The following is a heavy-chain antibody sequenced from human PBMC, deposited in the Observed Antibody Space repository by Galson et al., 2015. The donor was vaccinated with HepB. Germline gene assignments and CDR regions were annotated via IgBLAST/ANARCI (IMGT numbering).Heavy chain of an antibody. D-gene: IGHD2-2*01. Sequence: SVKVSCKASGYTFTRYYMHWVRQAPGQGLEWMGIINPSGGNTRYAQKFQGRVTMTRDTSTSTVYMELSSLRSGDTAVYYCARDSFPIVVVPAAMYYFQHWGQGTLVTVSS. J-gene: IGHJ1*01. CDR2: INPSGGNT. V-gene: IGHV1-46*01. CDR1: GYTFTRYY. CDR3: ARDSFPIVVVPAAMYYFQH.